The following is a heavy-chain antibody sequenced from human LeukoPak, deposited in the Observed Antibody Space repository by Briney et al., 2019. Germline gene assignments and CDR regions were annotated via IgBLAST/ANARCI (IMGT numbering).Heavy chain of an antibody. CDR3: ARSNYYYYYGMDV. CDR1: GGSFSGYY. D-gene: IGHD2-21*01. Sequence: PSETLSLTCAVYGGSFSGYYWSWIRQPPGKGLEWIGEINHSGSTNYIPSLKSRVTVSVDTSKNQFSLKLSSVTDADTAVYYCARSNYYYYYGMDVWGQGTTVTVSS. V-gene: IGHV4-34*01. CDR2: INHSGST. J-gene: IGHJ6*02.